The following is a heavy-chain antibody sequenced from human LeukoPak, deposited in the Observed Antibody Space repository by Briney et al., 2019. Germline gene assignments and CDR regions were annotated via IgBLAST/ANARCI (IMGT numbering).Heavy chain of an antibody. CDR1: GGTFSSYA. Sequence: GASVKVSCKASGGTFSSYAISWVRQAPGQGLEWMGRIIPILGIANYAQKFQGRVTITADKSTSTAYMELSSLRSEDTAVYYCVGRARGGYYYFYYWGQGTLVTVAS. D-gene: IGHD5-12*01. V-gene: IGHV1-69*04. J-gene: IGHJ4*02. CDR3: VGRARGGYYYFYY. CDR2: IIPILGIA.